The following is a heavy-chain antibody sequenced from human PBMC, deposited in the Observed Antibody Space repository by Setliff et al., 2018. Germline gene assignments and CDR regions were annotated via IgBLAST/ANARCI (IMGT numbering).Heavy chain of an antibody. CDR2: ISYDGSNK. CDR3: AREPFPYYFDY. J-gene: IGHJ4*02. V-gene: IGHV3-30*10. CDR1: GFTFGDYA. Sequence: GGSLRLSCTASGFTFGDYAVNWFRQAPGRGLEWVAVISYDGSNKYYTDSVKGRFTISRDNSKNTLYLQMNGLRAEDTAVYYCAREPFPYYFDYWGQGTLVTVSS.